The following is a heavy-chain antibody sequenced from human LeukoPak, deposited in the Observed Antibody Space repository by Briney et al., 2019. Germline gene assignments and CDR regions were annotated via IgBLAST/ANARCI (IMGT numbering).Heavy chain of an antibody. V-gene: IGHV3-30*02. J-gene: IGHJ6*03. Sequence: GGSLRLSCAASGFTFSSYGMHWVRQAPGKGLEWVAFIRYDGSNKYYADSVKGRFTISRDNSKNTLYLQMNSLRAEDTAVYYCAKRVATTLYYYYYMDVWGKGTTVTISS. CDR3: AKRVATTLYYYYYMDV. CDR1: GFTFSSYG. D-gene: IGHD5-12*01. CDR2: IRYDGSNK.